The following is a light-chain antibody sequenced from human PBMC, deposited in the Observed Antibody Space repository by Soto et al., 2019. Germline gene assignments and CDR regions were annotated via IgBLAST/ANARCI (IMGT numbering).Light chain of an antibody. V-gene: IGKV3-15*01. CDR3: QQYNSYS. J-gene: IGKJ1*01. CDR2: GAS. CDR1: QSVSNN. Sequence: EIVMTQSPATLSVSPGESATLSCRASQSVSNNLTWYQQKPGQPPRLLIYGASTRATGVPGRFSGSGSGTEFTLTISSLQSEDFAVYYCQQYNSYSFGQGTKVDIK.